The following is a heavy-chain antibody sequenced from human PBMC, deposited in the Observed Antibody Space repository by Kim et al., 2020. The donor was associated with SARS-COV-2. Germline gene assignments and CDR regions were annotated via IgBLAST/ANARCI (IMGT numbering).Heavy chain of an antibody. J-gene: IGHJ4*02. V-gene: IGHV3-15*01. CDR1: GFTFSNAW. Sequence: GGSLRLSCAASGFTFSNAWMSWVRQAPGKGLEWVGRIKSKTDGGTTDYAAPVKGRFTISRDDSKNTLYLQMNSLKTEDTAVYYCTTDRGYYDSSGDLDYWGQGTLVTVSS. D-gene: IGHD3-22*01. CDR2: IKSKTDGGTT. CDR3: TTDRGYYDSSGDLDY.